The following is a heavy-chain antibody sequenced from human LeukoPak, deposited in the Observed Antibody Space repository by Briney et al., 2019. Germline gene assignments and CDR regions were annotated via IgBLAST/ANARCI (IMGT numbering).Heavy chain of an antibody. J-gene: IGHJ5*02. V-gene: IGHV3-23*01. CDR2: ITGSGVTT. Sequence: GGSLRLSCAGSGFTFMNYVLTWVRQAAGKGLEWVSTITGSGVTTYYADSVKGRFTISRDNSKNTLYLQMSSLRAEDAAVYYCVKGRGGYCFDPWGQGTLVTVSS. CDR1: GFTFMNYV. CDR3: VKGRGGYCFDP.